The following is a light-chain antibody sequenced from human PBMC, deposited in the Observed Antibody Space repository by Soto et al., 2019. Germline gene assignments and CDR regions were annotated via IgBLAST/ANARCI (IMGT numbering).Light chain of an antibody. J-gene: IGKJ4*01. CDR2: GAS. CDR3: HQDFDLPLT. CDR1: QSLSNTY. Sequence: EIVMTQSPVTLSLSPGEKATLSCRASQSLSNTYISWYQQKPGQAPRLLIYGASTRATGIPARFSGSGSGTDFTLTISSLQPEDFALYYCHQDFDLPLTFGGGTKVEIK. V-gene: IGKV3D-7*01.